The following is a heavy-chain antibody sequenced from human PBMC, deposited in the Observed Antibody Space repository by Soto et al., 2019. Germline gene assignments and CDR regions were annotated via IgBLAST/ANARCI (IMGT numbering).Heavy chain of an antibody. CDR1: GFTFSSYS. Sequence: GGSLRLSCAASGFTFSSYSMNWVRQAPGKGLEWVSSISSSSSYIYYADSVKGRFTISRDNAKNSLYLQMNSLRAEDTAVYYCARAAYYYGSGSYTEHGWDYWGQGTLVTVSS. D-gene: IGHD3-10*01. J-gene: IGHJ4*02. CDR2: ISSSSSYI. CDR3: ARAAYYYGSGSYTEHGWDY. V-gene: IGHV3-21*06.